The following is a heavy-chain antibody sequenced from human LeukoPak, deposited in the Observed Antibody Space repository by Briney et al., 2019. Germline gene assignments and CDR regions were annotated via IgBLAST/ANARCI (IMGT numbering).Heavy chain of an antibody. J-gene: IGHJ3*02. D-gene: IGHD3-10*02. CDR2: ISYDGSNK. CDR3: ARYDARMFTFDI. CDR1: GFTFSSYA. V-gene: IGHV3-30-3*01. Sequence: PGGSLRLSCAASGFTFSSYAMHWVRQAPGKGLEWVAVISYDGSNKYYADSVKGRFTISRDNSKNTLYLQMNSLRAEDTAVYYCARYDARMFTFDIWGQGTMVTVSS.